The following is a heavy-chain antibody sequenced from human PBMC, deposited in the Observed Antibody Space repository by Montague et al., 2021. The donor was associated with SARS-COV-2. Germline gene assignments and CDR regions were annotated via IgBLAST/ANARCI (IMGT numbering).Heavy chain of an antibody. D-gene: IGHD6-13*01. CDR1: GGSISGYF. Sequence: SETLSLTCSVSGGSISGYFWSWIRQPAGKGLEWIWRIYPSWGIFXSGRTNYHPSLKSRVTVSIDTSRKQFSLSLNSVTAAYTAVYFCARDSDFSSWHEAEDYFDNWGQGILVAVSS. CDR2: IYPSWGIFXSGRT. CDR3: ARDSDFSSWHEAEDYFDN. V-gene: IGHV4-4*07. J-gene: IGHJ4*03.